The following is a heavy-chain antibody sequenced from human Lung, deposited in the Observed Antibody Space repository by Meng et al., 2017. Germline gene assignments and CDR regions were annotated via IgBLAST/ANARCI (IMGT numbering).Heavy chain of an antibody. CDR3: ARGPTTMAHDFDY. CDR1: GGSFSDYY. CDR2: INHSGST. D-gene: IGHD4-11*01. Sequence: QVPPPEWGAGRLKPSETLSLTCVVSGGSFSDYYWSWIRQPPGKGLEWIGEINHSGSTNYNPSLESRATISVDTSQNNLSLKLSSVTAADSAVYYCARGPTTMAHDFDYWGQGTLVTVSS. V-gene: IGHV4-34*01. J-gene: IGHJ4*02.